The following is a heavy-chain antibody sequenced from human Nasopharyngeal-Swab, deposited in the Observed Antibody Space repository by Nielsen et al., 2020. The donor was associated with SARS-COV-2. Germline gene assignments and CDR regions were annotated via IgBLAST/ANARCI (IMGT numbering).Heavy chain of an antibody. V-gene: IGHV1-46*01. CDR2: INPSGGST. CDR3: AREPGDGVSWFDP. J-gene: IGHJ5*02. CDR1: GGTFSNYA. D-gene: IGHD3-10*01. Sequence: ASVKVSCKASGGTFSNYAISWVRQAPGQGLEWMGIINPSGGSTSYAQKFQGRVTMTRDTSTSTVYMELSSLRSEDTAVYYCAREPGDGVSWFDPWGQGTLVTVSS.